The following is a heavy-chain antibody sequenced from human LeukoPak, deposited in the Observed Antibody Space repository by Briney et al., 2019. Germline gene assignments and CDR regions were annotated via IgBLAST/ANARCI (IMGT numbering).Heavy chain of an antibody. CDR1: GFIVSNNY. Sequence: PGGSLRLSCVASGFIVSNNYMSWVRQAPGKGLEWVSSISSSSSYIYYADSVKGRFTISRDNAKNSLYLQMNSLRAEDTAVYYCARDLVAAYYYYYGMDVWGQGTTVTVSS. CDR2: ISSSSSYI. CDR3: ARDLVAAYYYYYGMDV. V-gene: IGHV3-21*01. J-gene: IGHJ6*02. D-gene: IGHD2-15*01.